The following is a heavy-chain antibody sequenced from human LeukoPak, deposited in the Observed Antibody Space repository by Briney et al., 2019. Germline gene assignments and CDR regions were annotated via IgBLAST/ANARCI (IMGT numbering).Heavy chain of an antibody. J-gene: IGHJ5*02. CDR2: INHSGST. V-gene: IGHV4-34*01. CDR3: ARGYDFWSGYYWNWFDP. CDR1: GGSFSGYY. D-gene: IGHD3-3*01. Sequence: SETLSLTCAVYGGSFSGYYWSWIRQPPGKGLEWIGEINHSGSTNYNPSVKRGVTISVDTSKNQFSLKLSSVPAADTAVYYCARGYDFWSGYYWNWFDPWGQGTLLTVSS.